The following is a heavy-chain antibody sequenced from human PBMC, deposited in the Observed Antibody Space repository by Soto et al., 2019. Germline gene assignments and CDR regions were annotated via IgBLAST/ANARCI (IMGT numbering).Heavy chain of an antibody. Sequence: QVQLVQSGAEVKKPGASVKVSCKASGYTFTNYGISWVRQAPGQWLEWVGWISGHNGNTDYAQNLQGRVTMTTDTSTNTAYMALRSLRSDDTAVYDCASALFCSGGSCYSGAFNYWGQGTLVTVSS. CDR3: ASALFCSGGSCYSGAFNY. CDR2: ISGHNGNT. D-gene: IGHD2-15*01. CDR1: GYTFTNYG. J-gene: IGHJ4*02. V-gene: IGHV1-18*01.